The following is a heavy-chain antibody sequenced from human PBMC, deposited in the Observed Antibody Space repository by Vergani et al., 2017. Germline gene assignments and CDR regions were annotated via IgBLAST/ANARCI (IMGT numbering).Heavy chain of an antibody. CDR3: AKEGGEYCSSGSCYPEY. CDR2: IRSDESRR. CDR1: GFTFNSYG. J-gene: IGHJ4*02. Sequence: QVQLVESGGGVVQPGGSLRLSCAASGFTFNSYGMHWVRQAPGKGLEWVASIRSDESRRYYGDSMEGPYTISRDNSKNTLYLQMKSLRPEDTAVYYCAKEGGEYCSSGSCYPEYWGQGTLVIVSS. V-gene: IGHV3-30*02. D-gene: IGHD2-15*01.